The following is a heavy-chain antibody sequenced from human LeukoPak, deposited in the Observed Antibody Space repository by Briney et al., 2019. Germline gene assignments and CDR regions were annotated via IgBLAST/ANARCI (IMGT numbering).Heavy chain of an antibody. CDR3: ARGLRFLEWLPFDY. CDR1: GGSISSGDYY. Sequence: PSQTLSLTCTVSGGSISSGDYYWSWIRQPPGQGLEWIGYIYYSGSTYYNPSLKSRVTISVDTSKNQFSLKLSSVTAADTAVYYCARGLRFLEWLPFDYWGQGTLVTVSS. CDR2: IYYSGST. J-gene: IGHJ4*02. V-gene: IGHV4-30-4*01. D-gene: IGHD3-3*01.